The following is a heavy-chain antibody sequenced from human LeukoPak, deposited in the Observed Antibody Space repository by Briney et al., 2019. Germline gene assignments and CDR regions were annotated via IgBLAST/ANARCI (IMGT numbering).Heavy chain of an antibody. D-gene: IGHD2-2*01. CDR3: AREIVSSNSFDN. J-gene: IGHJ4*02. CDR2: ISSAGGYI. Sequence: GGSLRLSCAASGFSFSSYTLNWVRQAPGKGFEWVSSISSAGGYIYYADSVKGRFTISRDNAKNSLYLQMNSLRAVDTAVYYCAREIVSSNSFDNWGQGTLVTVSS. CDR1: GFSFSSYT. V-gene: IGHV3-21*01.